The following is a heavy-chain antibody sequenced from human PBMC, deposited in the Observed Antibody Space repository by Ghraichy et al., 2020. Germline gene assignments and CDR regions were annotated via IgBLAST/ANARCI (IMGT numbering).Heavy chain of an antibody. CDR2: ISGSTTTK. CDR3: ARVSGVVMGVAEYFQH. V-gene: IGHV3-48*02. D-gene: IGHD3-3*01. CDR1: GFTFNTYS. J-gene: IGHJ1*01. Sequence: GGSLRLSCAASGFTFNTYSMNWVRQAPGKGLEWVSYISGSTTTKYYADSVKGRFTISRDNAKNSLFLQMDSLRDEDTAVYYCARVSGVVMGVAEYFQHWGQGTLVTVSS.